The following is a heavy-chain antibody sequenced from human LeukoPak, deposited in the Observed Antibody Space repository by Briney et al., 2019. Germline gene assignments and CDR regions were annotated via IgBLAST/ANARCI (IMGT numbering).Heavy chain of an antibody. D-gene: IGHD1-26*01. CDR1: GFTFSSYW. V-gene: IGHV3-7*03. CDR2: IKQDGSEK. CDR3: ARDSEWELLPDAFDI. J-gene: IGHJ3*02. Sequence: GGSLRLSCAASGFTFSSYWMSWVRQAPGKGLEWVANIKQDGSEKYYVDSVKGRFTISRDNAKNSLYLQMNSLRAEDTAVCYCARDSEWELLPDAFDIWGQGTMVTVSS.